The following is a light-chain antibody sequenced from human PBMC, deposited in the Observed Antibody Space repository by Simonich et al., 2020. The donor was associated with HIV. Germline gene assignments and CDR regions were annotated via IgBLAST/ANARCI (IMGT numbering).Light chain of an antibody. V-gene: IGLV8-61*01. J-gene: IGLJ3*02. CDR3: VLYMGSGISV. Sequence: TVVTQETSSSVSPGGTVTLTCALSSGSVSTSYYPTWYHQTPGQHPRTLISSTNTRSSGVPNRFSGSILGNKAVLTITGAQADDEGDYYCVLYMGSGISVFGGGTKLTVL. CDR1: SGSVSTSYY. CDR2: STN.